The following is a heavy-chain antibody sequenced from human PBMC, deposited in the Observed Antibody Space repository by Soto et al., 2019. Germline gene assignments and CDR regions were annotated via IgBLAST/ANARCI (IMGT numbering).Heavy chain of an antibody. D-gene: IGHD3-3*01. CDR1: GGTFSSYA. CDR3: ASRLSTIFGVVGYYYYYGMDV. J-gene: IGHJ6*02. CDR2: IIPIFGTA. V-gene: IGHV1-69*13. Sequence: ASVKVSCKASGGTFSSYAISWVRQAPGQGLEWMGGIIPIFGTANYAQKFQGRVTITADESTSTAYMELSSLRSEDTAVYYCASRLSTIFGVVGYYYYYGMDVWGQGTTVTVS.